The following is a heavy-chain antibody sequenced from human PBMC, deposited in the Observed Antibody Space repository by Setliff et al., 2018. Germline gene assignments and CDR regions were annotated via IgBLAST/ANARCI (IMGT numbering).Heavy chain of an antibody. CDR1: GFSISSGYY. D-gene: IGHD3-22*01. V-gene: IGHV4-38-2*01. Sequence: PSETLSLTCAVSGFSISSGYYWGWIRQPPGKGLEWIVNIHHSGKACYNPSLKSRVTMSVDTSKNHVSLKLSSVTAADTAVYYCARAHTWSLPNDNSGYPGWFDPWGQGTLVTVSS. J-gene: IGHJ5*02. CDR3: ARAHTWSLPNDNSGYPGWFDP. CDR2: IHHSGKA.